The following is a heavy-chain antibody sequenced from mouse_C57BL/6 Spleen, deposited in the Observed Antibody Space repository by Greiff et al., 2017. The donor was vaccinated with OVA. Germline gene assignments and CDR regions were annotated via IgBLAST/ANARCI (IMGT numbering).Heavy chain of an antibody. J-gene: IGHJ3*01. Sequence: QVQLQQSGAELARPGASVKMSCKASGYTFTSYTMHWVKQRPGQGLEWIGYINPSSGYTKYNQKFKDKATLTADKATSTAYMQLSSLTYEDSAVYYCARSESPITTVVATPFAYWGQGTLVTVSA. CDR2: INPSSGYT. CDR3: ARSESPITTVVATPFAY. D-gene: IGHD1-1*01. CDR1: GYTFTSYT. V-gene: IGHV1-4*01.